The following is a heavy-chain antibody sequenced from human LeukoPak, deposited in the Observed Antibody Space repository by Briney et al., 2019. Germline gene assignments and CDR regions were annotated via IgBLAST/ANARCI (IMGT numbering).Heavy chain of an antibody. Sequence: ASVKVSCKASGYTFTSYGISWVRQAPGQRLEWRGWISAYNGNTNYAQKLQGKVTITTDTYTSTAYMGMRSLRSDDTAVYYCASSVGATWTGDAFDIWGQGTMVTVSS. CDR1: GYTFTSYG. D-gene: IGHD1-26*01. V-gene: IGHV1-18*01. J-gene: IGHJ3*02. CDR3: ASSVGATWTGDAFDI. CDR2: ISAYNGNT.